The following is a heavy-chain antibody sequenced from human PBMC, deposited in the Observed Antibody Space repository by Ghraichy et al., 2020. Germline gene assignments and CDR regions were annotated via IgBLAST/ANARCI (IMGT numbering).Heavy chain of an antibody. V-gene: IGHV3-21*01. Sequence: LSLTCAASGFTFSSYRMNWVRQAPGKGLEWVSFISSSSSYIEYADSVKGRFTISRDNAKNSLYLQMNSLRAEDTAVYYCARDPGYCSGGRCYLEQFDYWGQGALVTVSS. CDR3: ARDPGYCSGGRCYLEQFDY. CDR2: ISSSSSYI. CDR1: GFTFSSYR. D-gene: IGHD2-15*01. J-gene: IGHJ4*02.